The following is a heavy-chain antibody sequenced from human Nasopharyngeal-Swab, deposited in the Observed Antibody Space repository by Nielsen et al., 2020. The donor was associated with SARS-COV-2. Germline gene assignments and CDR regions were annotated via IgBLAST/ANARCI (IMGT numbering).Heavy chain of an antibody. CDR3: ARGRGLVNWFDP. J-gene: IGHJ5*02. D-gene: IGHD6-6*01. V-gene: IGHV4-34*01. Sequence: SETLSLTCAVYGGSFSGYYWSWIRQPPGKGLEWIGEINHSGSTNYNPSLKSRVTISVDTSKNQFSLKLSSVTAADTAVYYCARGRGLVNWFDPWGRGTLVTVSS. CDR1: GGSFSGYY. CDR2: INHSGST.